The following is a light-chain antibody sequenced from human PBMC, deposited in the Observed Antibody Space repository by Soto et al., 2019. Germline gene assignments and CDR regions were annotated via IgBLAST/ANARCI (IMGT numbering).Light chain of an antibody. J-gene: IGLJ1*01. CDR1: SSNIGGNT. V-gene: IGLV1-44*01. CDR2: SNN. Sequence: QSVLTQSPSASGTPGQRVTISCSEGSSNIGGNTVNWYQQLPGTAPKLLIYSNNQRPSGVPDRFSGSKSGTSATLGITGFQTGDEADYYCGSWDSSLSAYVFGTGTKVTVL. CDR3: GSWDSSLSAYV.